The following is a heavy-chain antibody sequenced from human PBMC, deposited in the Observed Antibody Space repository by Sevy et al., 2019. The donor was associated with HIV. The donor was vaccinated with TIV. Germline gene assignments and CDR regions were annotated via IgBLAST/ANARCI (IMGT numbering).Heavy chain of an antibody. CDR2: ISAYNGNT. J-gene: IGHJ5*02. CDR1: GYTFTSYG. Sequence: ASVKVSCKASGYTFTSYGISWVRQAPGQGLEWMGWISAYNGNTNYAQKLQGRVTMTTDTSTGTAYMELRSLRSDDTAVYYCARDREDYYDSSGASRFDPWGQGTLVTVSS. D-gene: IGHD3-22*01. CDR3: ARDREDYYDSSGASRFDP. V-gene: IGHV1-18*01.